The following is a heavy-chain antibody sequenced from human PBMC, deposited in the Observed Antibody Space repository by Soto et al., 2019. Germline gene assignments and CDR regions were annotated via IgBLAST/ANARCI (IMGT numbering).Heavy chain of an antibody. J-gene: IGHJ4*02. Sequence: QGLLVQSGAEVKKPGASVKVSCKVSGYTLTELSMHWVRQAPGKGLEWMGGFDPDDGETIYSHKLQGRVTMTEDTSTDTAYLELSSLRSEDTAGYYCATVRGWYRASYYFDHWGQGNLVTVSS. CDR1: GYTLTELS. V-gene: IGHV1-24*01. CDR2: FDPDDGET. D-gene: IGHD6-19*01. CDR3: ATVRGWYRASYYFDH.